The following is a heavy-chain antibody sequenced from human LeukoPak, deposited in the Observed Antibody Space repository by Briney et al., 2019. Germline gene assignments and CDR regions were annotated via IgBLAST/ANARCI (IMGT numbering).Heavy chain of an antibody. D-gene: IGHD3-10*01. V-gene: IGHV4-34*01. CDR1: GGSISSYY. Sequence: PPETLSLTCTVSGGSISSYYWSWIRQPPGKGLEWIGEINHSGSTNYNPSLKSRVTISVDTSKNQFSLKLSSVTAADTAVYYCARQSRSITMVRGPFDYWGQGTLVTVSS. CDR2: INHSGST. CDR3: ARQSRSITMVRGPFDY. J-gene: IGHJ4*02.